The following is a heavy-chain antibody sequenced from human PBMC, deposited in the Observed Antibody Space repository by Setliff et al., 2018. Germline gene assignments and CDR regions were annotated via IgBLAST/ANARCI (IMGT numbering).Heavy chain of an antibody. Sequence: QAGGSLRLSCAASGFTFSSFEMNWVRQAPGKGLEWVSYISGSGSTTYYADSVKGRFTISGDTSKNALYLQMNSLRAEDTAVYYCRLWFGELSRDYWGPGTLVTVSS. CDR2: ISGSGSTT. CDR1: GFTFSSFE. J-gene: IGHJ4*02. V-gene: IGHV3-48*03. CDR3: RLWFGELSRDY. D-gene: IGHD3-10*01.